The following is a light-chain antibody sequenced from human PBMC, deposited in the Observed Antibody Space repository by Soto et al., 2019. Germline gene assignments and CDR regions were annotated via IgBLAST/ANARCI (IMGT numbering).Light chain of an antibody. Sequence: DIQITQSPSSLSASVGDRVTITCRASQSISKYVNWYQHKPGKAPTVLIHAASSLQSGVPSRFSASGSGTDFTLTISSLQAEDMAVYYCQQYYSTPITFGQGTRLEIK. V-gene: IGKV1-39*01. CDR1: QSISKY. CDR3: QQYYSTPIT. CDR2: AAS. J-gene: IGKJ5*01.